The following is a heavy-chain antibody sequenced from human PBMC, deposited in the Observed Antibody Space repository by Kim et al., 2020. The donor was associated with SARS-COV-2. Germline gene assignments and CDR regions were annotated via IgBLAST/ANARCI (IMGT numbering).Heavy chain of an antibody. D-gene: IGHD2-21*02. V-gene: IGHV3-23*01. CDR1: GFTFSSYA. J-gene: IGHJ2*01. Sequence: GGSLRLSCAASGFTFSSYAMSWVRQAPGKGLEWVSAISGSGGSTYYADSVKGRFTISRDNSKNTLYLQMNSLRAEDTAVYYCAKDITYCGGDCYFHYWYFDRWGRGTLVTVSS. CDR3: AKDITYCGGDCYFHYWYFDR. CDR2: ISGSGGST.